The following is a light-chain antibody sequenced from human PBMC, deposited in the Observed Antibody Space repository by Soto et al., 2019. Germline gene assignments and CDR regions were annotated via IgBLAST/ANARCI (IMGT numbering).Light chain of an antibody. CDR2: GAS. J-gene: IGKJ1*01. Sequence: SLFVHSPGTLSLSPGERATLSCRASDSLVNLYFASYHQKTAQAPRLLMYGASRRPTGITARLSGSGSGTALTLTISRLEPEDFVVYYCRQFGSSCRTFGQGTKVDIK. CDR3: RQFGSSCRT. CDR1: DSLVNLY. V-gene: IGKV3-20*01.